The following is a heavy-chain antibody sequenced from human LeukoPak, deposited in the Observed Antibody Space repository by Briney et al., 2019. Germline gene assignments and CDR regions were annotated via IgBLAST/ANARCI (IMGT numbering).Heavy chain of an antibody. Sequence: PGGSLRLSCAASGFTFSSYGMSWVRQAPGEGLEWVSAISGSGGSTYYADSVKGRFTISRDNAKNSLYLQMNSLRAEDTAVYYCARDLYRIVVVPHYFDYWGQGTLVTVSS. CDR2: ISGSGGST. CDR3: ARDLYRIVVVPHYFDY. V-gene: IGHV3-23*01. D-gene: IGHD3-22*01. CDR1: GFTFSSYG. J-gene: IGHJ4*02.